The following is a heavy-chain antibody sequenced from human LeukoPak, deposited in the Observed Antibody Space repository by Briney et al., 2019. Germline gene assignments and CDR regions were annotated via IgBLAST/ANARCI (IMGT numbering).Heavy chain of an antibody. J-gene: IGHJ5*02. CDR1: GYTFTGYY. D-gene: IGHD4-17*01. V-gene: IGHV1-2*02. CDR3: ARDVHGDYGSGWFDP. CDR2: VNPNSGGT. Sequence: ASVKVSCKASGYTFTGYYMHWVRQAPGQGLEWMGWVNPNSGGTNYAQKFQGRVTMTRDTSISTVYMELSSLRSDDTAVYYCARDVHGDYGSGWFDPWGQGILVSVSS.